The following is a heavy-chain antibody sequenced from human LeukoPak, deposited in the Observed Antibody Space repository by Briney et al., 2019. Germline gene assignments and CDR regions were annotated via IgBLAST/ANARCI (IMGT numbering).Heavy chain of an antibody. Sequence: GGSLRLSCAASGFTFSSYSMNWVRQAPGKGLEWVSSISSSSSYIYYADSVKGRFTISRDNAKNSLYLQMNSLRAEDTAVYYCAKDGKYSNDYVDYWGQGTLVTVSS. CDR3: AKDGKYSNDYVDY. V-gene: IGHV3-21*01. D-gene: IGHD1-26*01. J-gene: IGHJ4*02. CDR2: ISSSSSYI. CDR1: GFTFSSYS.